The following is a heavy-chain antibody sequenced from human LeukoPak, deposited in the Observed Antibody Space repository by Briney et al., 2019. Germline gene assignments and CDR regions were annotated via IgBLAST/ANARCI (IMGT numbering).Heavy chain of an antibody. V-gene: IGHV3-21*01. CDR2: ISGSASDI. D-gene: IGHD2-2*01. CDR1: GFTFSSYS. J-gene: IGHJ3*02. CDR3: AREQCSATSCFLLNAFDI. Sequence: PGGSLRLSCSASGFTFSSYSMTWVRQAPGRALEWVSSISGSASDIYYADSLRGRFTISRDNAKKKLYLQLTSLRAEDTALYYCAREQCSATSCFLLNAFDIRGQGTMVTVSS.